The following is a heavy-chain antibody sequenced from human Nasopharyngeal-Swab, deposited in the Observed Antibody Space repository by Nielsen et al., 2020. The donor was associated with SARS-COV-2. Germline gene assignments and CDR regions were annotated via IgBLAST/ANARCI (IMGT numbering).Heavy chain of an antibody. J-gene: IGHJ4*02. CDR3: ARGRLLEWLPYFDY. CDR1: GGSISSYY. V-gene: IGHV4-59*12. Sequence: SETLSLTCTVSGGSISSYYWSWIRQPPGKGLEWIGYIYYSGSTNYNPSPKSRVTISVDTSKNQFSLKLSSVTAADTAVYYCARGRLLEWLPYFDYWGQGTLVTVSS. D-gene: IGHD3-3*01. CDR2: IYYSGST.